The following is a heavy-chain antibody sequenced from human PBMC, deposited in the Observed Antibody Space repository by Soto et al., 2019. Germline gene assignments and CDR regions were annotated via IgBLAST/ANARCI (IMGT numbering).Heavy chain of an antibody. CDR3: AIRHYSSSWYNWFDP. CDR2: IYYSGST. Sequence: SETLSLTCAVSGYSISSGYYWSWIRQHPGKGLEWIGYIYYSGSTYYNPSLKSRVTISVDTSKNQFSLKLSSVTAADTAVYYCAIRHYSSSWYNWFDPWGQGTLVTVSS. D-gene: IGHD6-13*01. J-gene: IGHJ5*02. V-gene: IGHV4-31*11. CDR1: GYSISSGYY.